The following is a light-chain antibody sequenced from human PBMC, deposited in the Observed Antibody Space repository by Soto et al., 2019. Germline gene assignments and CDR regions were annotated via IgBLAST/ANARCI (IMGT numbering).Light chain of an antibody. J-gene: IGKJ5*01. CDR3: QQYGSSPPIT. CDR2: GAS. Sequence: EIVLTQSPSTLSLSPGERATLSCRASQSVSSSHLAWYQQKPGQAPRLLISGASSRATGIPDRFSGSGSGTDFTLTIGRLEPEDFAVYYCQQYGSSPPITFGQGTRLEIK. V-gene: IGKV3-20*01. CDR1: QSVSSSH.